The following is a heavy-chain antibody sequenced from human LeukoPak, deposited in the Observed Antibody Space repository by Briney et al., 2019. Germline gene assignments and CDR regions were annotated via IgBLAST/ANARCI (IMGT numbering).Heavy chain of an antibody. CDR3: AKDFDYVVDY. V-gene: IGHV1-18*04. D-gene: IGHD3-9*01. CDR1: GYTFTTYY. J-gene: IGHJ4*02. CDR2: INSYNGDT. Sequence: ASVKVSCKASGYTFTTYYIHWVRQAPGQGLEWMAWINSYNGDTHYAQKFQGRVTMTTDTSTSTAFLELGSLKSDDTALYYCAKDFDYVVDYWGQGTLVTVSS.